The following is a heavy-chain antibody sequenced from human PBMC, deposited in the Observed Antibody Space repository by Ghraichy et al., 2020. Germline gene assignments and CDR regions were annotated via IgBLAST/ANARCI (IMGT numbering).Heavy chain of an antibody. CDR3: ARARDFWSGYPLGY. CDR1: GDSISNYY. V-gene: IGHV4-59*01. D-gene: IGHD3-3*01. CDR2: ISYSGST. J-gene: IGHJ4*02. Sequence: SQTLSLTCTVSGDSISNYYWAWIRQPPGERLECIGYISYSGSTRYNPSLKSRLTISLDTSKHHFSLKLSSVTAADTAVYFCARARDFWSGYPLGYWGQGTLVTVS.